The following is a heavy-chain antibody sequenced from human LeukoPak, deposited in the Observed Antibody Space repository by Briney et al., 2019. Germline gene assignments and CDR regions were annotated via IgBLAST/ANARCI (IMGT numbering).Heavy chain of an antibody. J-gene: IGHJ4*02. CDR3: ARWRGSTSERSDY. V-gene: IGHV3-7*01. Sequence: SGGSLRLSCTASGFTFSDYWMTWVRQAPGKGPEWVANIKQDGSAKYCVDSVKGRFTISRDNAKNSLYLQMDSLRVEDTATYYCARWRGSTSERSDYWGQGTLVTVSS. CDR2: IKQDGSAK. CDR1: GFTFSDYW. D-gene: IGHD2-2*01.